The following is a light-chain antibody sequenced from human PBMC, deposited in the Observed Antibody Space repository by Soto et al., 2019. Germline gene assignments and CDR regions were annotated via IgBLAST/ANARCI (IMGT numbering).Light chain of an antibody. V-gene: IGLV1-51*01. CDR2: DDN. CDR1: SSNIGGNS. Sequence: QSALTQPPSVSTAPGHKVTISCSGSSSNIGGNSVSWEQQLPGTAPTLLISDDNTRPSGIPDRFSGSKSGTSATLGITGFQTGDEADYYCGSWDSSLSAYVFGTGTKVTVL. J-gene: IGLJ1*01. CDR3: GSWDSSLSAYV.